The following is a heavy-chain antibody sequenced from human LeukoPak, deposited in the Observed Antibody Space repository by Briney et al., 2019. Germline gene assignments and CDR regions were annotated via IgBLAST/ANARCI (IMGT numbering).Heavy chain of an antibody. D-gene: IGHD6-13*01. CDR2: ISGYNGNT. Sequence: GASVKVSCKASGYTFTTYNINWVRQAPGQGLEWMGWISGYNGNTNYAQKLQGRVTMTTDTSTRTVYMELRSLRSDDTAVYYCARDLRRGSSSWYVSGGDYWGQGTLVTVSS. J-gene: IGHJ4*02. V-gene: IGHV1-18*01. CDR1: GYTFTTYN. CDR3: ARDLRRGSSSWYVSGGDY.